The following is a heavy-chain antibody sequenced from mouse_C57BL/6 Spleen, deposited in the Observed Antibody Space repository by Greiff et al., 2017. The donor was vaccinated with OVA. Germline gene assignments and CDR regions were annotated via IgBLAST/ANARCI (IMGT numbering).Heavy chain of an antibody. CDR3: ARLDYGNYLYYFDY. V-gene: IGHV1-59*01. Sequence: VQLQQPGAELVRPGTSVKLSCKASGYTFTSYWMHWVKQRPGQGLEWIGVIDPSDSYTNYNQKFKGKATLTVDTSSSTAYMQLSSLTSDDSAVYYCARLDYGNYLYYFDYWGQGTTLTVSS. CDR1: GYTFTSYW. D-gene: IGHD2-1*01. J-gene: IGHJ2*01. CDR2: IDPSDSYT.